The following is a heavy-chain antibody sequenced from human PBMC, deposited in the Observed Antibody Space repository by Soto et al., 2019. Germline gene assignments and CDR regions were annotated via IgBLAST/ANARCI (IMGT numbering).Heavy chain of an antibody. CDR2: INVYNGDT. D-gene: IGHD3-16*01. V-gene: IGHV1-18*01. J-gene: IGHJ6*02. CDR3: ARDIGGGEDV. CDR1: GYSFSSAS. Sequence: QVQLLQSGVEVKKPGASVKVSCKASGYSFSSASISWVRQAPGQGLEWLGWINVYNGDTIYVQKFQGRGTMTTDTSTSTAYMELTSLTSDDTAIYYCARDIGGGEDVWGQGTTVTVSS.